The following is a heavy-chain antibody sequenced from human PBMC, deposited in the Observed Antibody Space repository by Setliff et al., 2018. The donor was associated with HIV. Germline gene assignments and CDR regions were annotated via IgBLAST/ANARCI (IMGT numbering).Heavy chain of an antibody. CDR1: GFTFSSYA. CDR2: IRSKAYGGTT. V-gene: IGHV3-49*04. D-gene: IGHD2-2*01. Sequence: GGSLRLSCAASGFTFSSYAMSWVRQAPGKGLEWVGFIRSKAYGGTTEYAASVKGRFTISRDDSKSIAYLQMNSLKTEDTAVYYCTREVVPAAMGYYYYYMDVWGKGTTVTVSS. J-gene: IGHJ6*03. CDR3: TREVVPAAMGYYYYYMDV.